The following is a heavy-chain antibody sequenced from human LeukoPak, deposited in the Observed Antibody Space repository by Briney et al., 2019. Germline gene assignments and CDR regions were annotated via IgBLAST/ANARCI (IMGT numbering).Heavy chain of an antibody. V-gene: IGHV4-39*07. CDR1: GGSISSSGYY. CDR2: IYYSGSN. J-gene: IGHJ6*03. D-gene: IGHD4-17*01. Sequence: SETLSLTCTVSGGSISSSGYYWGWIRQTPGKGLEWIGSIYYSGSNYHNPSLKSRVSMSVDTSKNQFSLKLNSVTAADTAVYYCARHAVTPWYYYYYMDVWGKGTTVTVSS. CDR3: ARHAVTPWYYYYYMDV.